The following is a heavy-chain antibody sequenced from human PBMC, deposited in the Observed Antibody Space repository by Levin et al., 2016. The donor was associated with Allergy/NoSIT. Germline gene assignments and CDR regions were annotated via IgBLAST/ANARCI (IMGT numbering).Heavy chain of an antibody. D-gene: IGHD2-2*01. CDR2: IEQDGSEK. J-gene: IGHJ6*02. CDR1: GFTFSKYW. V-gene: IGHV3-7*03. Sequence: GGSLRLSCAASGFTFSKYWMNWVRQAPGKGLEWVANIEQDGSEKYYVDSVKGRFTISRDNAKNSLYLQMNSLSVVDTAVYYCAREVVVPAAMRGDDYYYGMDVWGQGTTVTVSS. CDR3: AREVVVPAAMRGDDYYYGMDV.